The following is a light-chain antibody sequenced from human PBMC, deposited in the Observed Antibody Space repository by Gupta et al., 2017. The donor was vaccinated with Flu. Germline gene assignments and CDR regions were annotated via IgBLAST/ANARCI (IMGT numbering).Light chain of an antibody. V-gene: IGKV3-15*01. Sequence: PATLSVSPGERATLSCSASQSLNSNLAWYQQKPGQAPRLLIYGASTRATGIAARFSGSGSGTEFTLTISSRQSEDFAVYYCQQDNDCPLTFGQGTKMEIK. CDR1: QSLNSN. CDR2: GAS. J-gene: IGKJ2*01. CDR3: QQDNDCPLT.